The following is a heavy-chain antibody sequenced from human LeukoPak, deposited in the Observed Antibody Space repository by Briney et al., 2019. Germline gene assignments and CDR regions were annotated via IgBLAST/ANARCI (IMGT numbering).Heavy chain of an antibody. CDR3: AKDLTSGDGKWEFDS. CDR2: IYAGGGSK. Sequence: QAGGSLRLSCAASRFTFSNFAMAWVRQSPGKGLEWVSGIYAGGGSKYYADSVRGRFTTSRDNARDMVFLQMNSLRGDDTAVYFCAKDLTSGDGKWEFDSWGQGTLVTVA. CDR1: RFTFSNFA. V-gene: IGHV3-23*01. D-gene: IGHD3-9*01. J-gene: IGHJ5*01.